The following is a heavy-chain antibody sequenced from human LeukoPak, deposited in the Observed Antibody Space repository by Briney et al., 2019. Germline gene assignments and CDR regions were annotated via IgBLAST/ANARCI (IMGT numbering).Heavy chain of an antibody. CDR3: AATVRAGGYFDY. D-gene: IGHD4-11*01. CDR1: GYTFTSYG. Sequence: ASVKVSCTASGYTFTSYGISWVRQAPGQGLEWMGWISAYNGNTNYAQKLQGRVTMTTDTSTSTAYMELRSLRSDDTAVYYCAATVRAGGYFDYWGQGTLVTVSS. J-gene: IGHJ4*02. V-gene: IGHV1-18*01. CDR2: ISAYNGNT.